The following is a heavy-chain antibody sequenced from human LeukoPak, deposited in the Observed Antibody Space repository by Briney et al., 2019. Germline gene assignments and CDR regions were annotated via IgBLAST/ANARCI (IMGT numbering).Heavy chain of an antibody. CDR3: ARAPPDIVVVPAAIPRPLMLDP. CDR1: GYTFTSHY. D-gene: IGHD2-2*02. V-gene: IGHV1-46*01. Sequence: ASVKVSCKASGYTFTSHYMHWVRQAPGQGLEWMGIINPSGGSTSYAQKFQGRVTMTRDTSTSTVYMELSSLRSEDTAVYYCARAPPDIVVVPAAIPRPLMLDPWGQGTLVTVSS. J-gene: IGHJ5*02. CDR2: INPSGGST.